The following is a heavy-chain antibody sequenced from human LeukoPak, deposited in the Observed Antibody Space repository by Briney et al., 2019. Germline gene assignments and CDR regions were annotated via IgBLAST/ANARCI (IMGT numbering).Heavy chain of an antibody. V-gene: IGHV3-30*03. D-gene: IGHD3-16*02. CDR3: ARVYPFDY. CDR1: GFTVSSNY. J-gene: IGHJ4*02. Sequence: GGSLRLSCAASGFTVSSNYMSWVRQAPGKGLEWVAVISYDGSNKYYADSVKGRFTISRDNSKNTLYLQMNSLRAEDTAVYYCARVYPFDYWGQGTLVTVSS. CDR2: ISYDGSNK.